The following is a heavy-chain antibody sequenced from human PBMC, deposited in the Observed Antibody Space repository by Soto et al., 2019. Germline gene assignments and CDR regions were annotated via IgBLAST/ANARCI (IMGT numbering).Heavy chain of an antibody. Sequence: QLQLQESGPGLVKPSETLSLTCTVSGGSISSSPYYWGWIRQPPGKGLEWIGSMYYSGSTYYNPSXKXRVXISVDTSKNQFSLNLSSVSAADTAVYYCEGGSCHYRGQGTLVTVSS. CDR3: EGGSCHY. CDR1: GGSISSSPYY. CDR2: MYYSGST. V-gene: IGHV4-39*01. J-gene: IGHJ4*02. D-gene: IGHD2-2*01.